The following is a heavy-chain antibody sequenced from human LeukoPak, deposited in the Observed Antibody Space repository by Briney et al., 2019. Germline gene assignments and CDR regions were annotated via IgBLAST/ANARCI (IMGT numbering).Heavy chain of an antibody. J-gene: IGHJ4*02. D-gene: IGHD3-22*01. CDR2: IKSKTDGGTT. CDR1: GFTFSNAW. CDR3: TTDRTTYYDSSWYDY. Sequence: GGSLRLSCAASGFTFSNAWMNWVRQAPGKGLEWVGRIKSKTDGGTTDYAAPVKGRFTISRDDSKNTLYLQMNSLKTDDTAVYYCTTDRTTYYDSSWYDYWGQGTLVTVSS. V-gene: IGHV3-15*07.